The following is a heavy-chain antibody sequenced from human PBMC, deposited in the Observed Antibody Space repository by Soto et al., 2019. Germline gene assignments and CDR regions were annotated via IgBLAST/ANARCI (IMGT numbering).Heavy chain of an antibody. Sequence: QLGGSLRLSCVASGLTLNSYSMNWVRQAPGKGLEWLSYIDANSVIIHYAGSVKGRFTISRDNAKNSLYLQMNSLRVEDTAVYYCARTPVGHDNWFDPWGQGTPVTVSS. CDR1: GLTLNSYS. V-gene: IGHV3-48*01. J-gene: IGHJ5*02. CDR3: ARTPVGHDNWFDP. D-gene: IGHD2-15*01. CDR2: IDANSVII.